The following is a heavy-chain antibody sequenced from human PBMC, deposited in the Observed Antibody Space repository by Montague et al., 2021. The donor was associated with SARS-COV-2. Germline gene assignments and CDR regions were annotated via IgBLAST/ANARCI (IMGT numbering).Heavy chain of an antibody. D-gene: IGHD2-15*01. CDR3: ARMGWWSGGN. V-gene: IGHV4-30-4*08. CDR1: GGSISNGDYY. Sequence: TLSLTCSVSGGSISNGDYYWICHPQPPGKGLEWIIYTYNSDXTXYTXSVKSRVSISVDTSKNQLSLRLSSVTAADTAVYYCARMGWWSGGNWGQGTLVTVSS. CDR2: TYNSDXT. J-gene: IGHJ1*01.